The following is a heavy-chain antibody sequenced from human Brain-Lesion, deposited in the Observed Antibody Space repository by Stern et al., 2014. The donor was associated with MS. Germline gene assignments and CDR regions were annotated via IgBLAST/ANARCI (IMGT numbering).Heavy chain of an antibody. V-gene: IGHV1-2*02. CDR3: ARDQRGITIFGVVTDYYYLGMDV. CDR2: INPNTGGT. J-gene: IGHJ6*02. Sequence: QDQLVQSGAEVKKPGASVKVSCKTSGYIFTGYYIHWVRQAPGQGLEWMAWINPNTGGTKYAQKFQGRVTMSRDPSISTAYVELSSLTSDDTAVYYCARDQRGITIFGVVTDYYYLGMDVWGQGTTVTVSS. D-gene: IGHD3-3*01. CDR1: GYIFTGYY.